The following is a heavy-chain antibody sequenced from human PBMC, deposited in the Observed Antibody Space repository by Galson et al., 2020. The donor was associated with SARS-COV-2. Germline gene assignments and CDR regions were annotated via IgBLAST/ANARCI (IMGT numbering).Heavy chain of an antibody. CDR2: IHWNDDK. CDR3: VHSRGWVGYCSDTSCLDAFDI. D-gene: IGHD2-2*01. Sequence: SGPTLVKPTQTLTLTCTFSGFSLSISGVGVGWIRQPPGKALEWLALIHWNDDKRYSPSLKSRLTITKDTSKNQVVLTMTNMDPVDTATYYCVHSRGWVGYCSDTSCLDAFDIWGQGTMVTGSS. V-gene: IGHV2-5*01. J-gene: IGHJ3*02. CDR1: GFSLSISGVG.